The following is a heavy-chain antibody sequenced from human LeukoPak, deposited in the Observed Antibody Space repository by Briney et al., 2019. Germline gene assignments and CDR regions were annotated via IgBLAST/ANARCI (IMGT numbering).Heavy chain of an antibody. V-gene: IGHV4-34*01. Sequence: GSLRLSCAASGFTFSSYGMSWIRQPPGKGLEWIGEINHSGSTNYNPSLKSRVTISVDTSKNQFSLKLSSVTAADTAVYYCARGTPHYYYMDVWGKGTTVTISS. CDR1: GFTFSSYG. CDR3: ARGTPHYYYMDV. J-gene: IGHJ6*03. CDR2: INHSGST. D-gene: IGHD2-15*01.